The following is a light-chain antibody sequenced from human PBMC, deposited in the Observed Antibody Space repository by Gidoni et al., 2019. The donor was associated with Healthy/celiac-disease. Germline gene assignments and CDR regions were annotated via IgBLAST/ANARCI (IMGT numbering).Light chain of an antibody. J-gene: IGLJ2*01. CDR1: SSNIGSNY. CDR2: RNN. CDR3: AAWDDSLSVVV. Sequence: SVLTQPPSSSGTPGQRVPISCSGSSSNIGSNYVYWYQQLPGTAPKLLIYRNNQRPSGVPDRFSGSKSGTSASLAISGLRSEDEADYYCAAWDDSLSVVVFGGGTKLTVL. V-gene: IGLV1-47*01.